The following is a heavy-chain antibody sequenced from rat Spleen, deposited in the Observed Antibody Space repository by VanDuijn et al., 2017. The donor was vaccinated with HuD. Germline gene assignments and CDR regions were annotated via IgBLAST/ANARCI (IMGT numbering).Heavy chain of an antibody. CDR2: INFDGSTT. J-gene: IGHJ2*01. Sequence: EVQLVESGGGLVQPGRSMKLSCAAAGFTFRNYDMAWVRQAPTKGLEWVASINFDGSTTYYRDSVKGRFTISRDDAKSTLSLQMDSLRSEDTATYYCVRRHYGYTDYFDYWGQGVMVTVSS. CDR1: GFTFRNYD. V-gene: IGHV5-25*01. D-gene: IGHD1-9*01. CDR3: VRRHYGYTDYFDY.